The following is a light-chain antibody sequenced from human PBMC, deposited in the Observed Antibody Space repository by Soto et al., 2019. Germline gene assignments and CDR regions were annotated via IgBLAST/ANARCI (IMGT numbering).Light chain of an antibody. Sequence: IVMTQSPDSLAVSLDESATITCKASQSVLYSANNQNYLDWYQQKPGQPPKKLIYWASTRESGVPDRVSGSGSGTDFTLTISSLQAEDVAVYYCHQYYSPPLTFGGGTKVDI. J-gene: IGKJ4*01. CDR2: WAS. CDR3: HQYYSPPLT. CDR1: QSVLYSANNQNY. V-gene: IGKV4-1*01.